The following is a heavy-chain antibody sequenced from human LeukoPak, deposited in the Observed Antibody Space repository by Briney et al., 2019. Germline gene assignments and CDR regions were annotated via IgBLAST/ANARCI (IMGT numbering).Heavy chain of an antibody. V-gene: IGHV4-34*01. D-gene: IGHD1-1*01. J-gene: IGHJ4*02. CDR2: INHSGST. Sequence: PLEPLYLTCAVYGGSFSGYYWSWIRQPPGKGLEWIGEINHSGSTNYNPSLKSRVTISVDTSKNQFSLKLSSVTAADTAVYYCASRLLNNWNDSFRIFDYWGQGTLVTVSS. CDR1: GGSFSGYY. CDR3: ASRLLNNWNDSFRIFDY.